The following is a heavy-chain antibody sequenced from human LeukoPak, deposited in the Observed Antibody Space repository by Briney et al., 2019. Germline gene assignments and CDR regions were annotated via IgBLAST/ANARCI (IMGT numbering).Heavy chain of an antibody. CDR1: GGSISSGGYY. J-gene: IGHJ4*02. Sequence: SETLSLTCTVSGGSISSGGYYWSWIRQHPGKGPEWIGYIYYSGSTYYNPSLKSRVTISVDTSKNQFSLKLSSVTAADTAVYYCARDSPYCSGGSCRFGYWGQGTLVTVSS. CDR3: ARDSPYCSGGSCRFGY. CDR2: IYYSGST. V-gene: IGHV4-31*03. D-gene: IGHD2-15*01.